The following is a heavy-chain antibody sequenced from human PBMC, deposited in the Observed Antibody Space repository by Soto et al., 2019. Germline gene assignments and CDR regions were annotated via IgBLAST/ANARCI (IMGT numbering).Heavy chain of an antibody. D-gene: IGHD2-15*01. CDR1: GFTFSDYY. CDR2: ISSSSSYT. J-gene: IGHJ4*02. Sequence: GSLRLSCAASGFTFSDYYMSWIRQAPGKGLEWVSYISSSSSYTNYADSVKGRFTISRDNAKNSLYLQMNSLRAEDTAVYYCARGCSGGSCYVGEFDYWGQGTLVTVSS. CDR3: ARGCSGGSCYVGEFDY. V-gene: IGHV3-11*06.